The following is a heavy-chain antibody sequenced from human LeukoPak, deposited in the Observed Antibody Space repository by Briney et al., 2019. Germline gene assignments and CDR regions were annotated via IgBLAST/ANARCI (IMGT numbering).Heavy chain of an antibody. CDR3: VKDLSYESSGSVFDH. V-gene: IGHV3-21*04. CDR2: ISSTSTYI. D-gene: IGHD3-22*01. J-gene: IGHJ4*02. Sequence: GGSLRLSCAASGFTFSSYSMNWVRRAPGKGLEWVSSISSTSTYIYYADSVKGRFTISRDNSKNSLYLQMDTLTSEDTAFYYCVKDLSYESSGSVFDHWGQGTLVTVSS. CDR1: GFTFSSYS.